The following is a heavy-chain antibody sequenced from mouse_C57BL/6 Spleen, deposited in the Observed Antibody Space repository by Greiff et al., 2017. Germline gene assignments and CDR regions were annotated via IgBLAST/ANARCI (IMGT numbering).Heavy chain of an antibody. CDR1: GFTFSSYG. J-gene: IGHJ2*01. Sequence: EVQVVESGGDLVKPGGSLKLSCAASGFTFSSYGMSWVRQTPDKRLEWVATISSGGSYTYYPDSVKGRFTISRDNAKNTLYLQMSSLKSEDTAMYYCARLPPGNYFDYWGQGTTLTVSS. CDR3: ARLPPGNYFDY. V-gene: IGHV5-6*01. CDR2: ISSGGSYT.